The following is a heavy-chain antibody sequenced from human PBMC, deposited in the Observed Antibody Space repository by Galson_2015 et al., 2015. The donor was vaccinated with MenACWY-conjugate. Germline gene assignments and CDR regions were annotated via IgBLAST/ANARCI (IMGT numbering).Heavy chain of an antibody. CDR1: GFTFSNYW. Sequence: ALRLSCAASGFTFSNYWMHWVRHAPGKGLVWVSRINGDGRSTSYGDSVKGRFTTSRDNAKNTLFLQLNSLRVEDTAVYYCARAYWTGPGCAGSCGPWGQGTLVPVTS. CDR3: ARAYWTGPGCAGSCGP. J-gene: IGHJ5*02. CDR2: INGDGRST. V-gene: IGHV3-74*01. D-gene: IGHD3/OR15-3a*01.